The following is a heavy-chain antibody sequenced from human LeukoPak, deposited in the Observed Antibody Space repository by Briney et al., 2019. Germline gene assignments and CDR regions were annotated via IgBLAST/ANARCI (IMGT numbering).Heavy chain of an antibody. CDR2: IIPIFGTA. CDR3: AREASSRYDFWSGYQDAFDI. Sequence: SVKVSCKASGYTFTSYGISWVRQAPGQGLEWMGGIIPIFGTANYAQKFQGRVTITADESTSTAYMELSSLRSEDTAVYYCAREASSRYDFWSGYQDAFDIWGQGTMVTVSS. J-gene: IGHJ3*02. CDR1: GYTFTSYG. V-gene: IGHV1-69*13. D-gene: IGHD3-3*01.